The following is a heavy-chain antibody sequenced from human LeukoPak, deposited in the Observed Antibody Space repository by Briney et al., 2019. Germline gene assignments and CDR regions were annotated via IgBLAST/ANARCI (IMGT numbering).Heavy chain of an antibody. D-gene: IGHD3-3*01. CDR3: ARGFLEWSNWFDH. J-gene: IGHJ5*02. CDR1: GGSISSGDYY. Sequence: SETLSLTCTVSGGSISSGDYYWTWLRQPPGKGLEWIGYIYNSGITYVNPSLKSRLTISADTSKNQFSLKLTSVTAADTAVYYCARGFLEWSNWFDHWGQGTLVTVSS. V-gene: IGHV4-30-4*08. CDR2: IYNSGIT.